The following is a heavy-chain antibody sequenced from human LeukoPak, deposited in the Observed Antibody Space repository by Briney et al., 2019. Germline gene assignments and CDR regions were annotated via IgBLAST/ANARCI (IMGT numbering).Heavy chain of an antibody. CDR2: INVGNGDT. CDR3: TRLRTNWFDP. Sequence: ASVKVSCKTSGYTFTNNAVHWVRQAPGQRLEFVGWINVGNGDTQYSQKFQGRVTITRDASASTAYMELSSLRSEDTAVYYCTRLRTNWFDPWGQGTLVTVSS. J-gene: IGHJ5*02. V-gene: IGHV1-3*01. D-gene: IGHD1-7*01. CDR1: GYTFTNNA.